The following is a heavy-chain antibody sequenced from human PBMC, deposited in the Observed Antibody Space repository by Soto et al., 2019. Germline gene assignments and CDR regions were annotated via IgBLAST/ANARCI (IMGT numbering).Heavy chain of an antibody. CDR1: GGSISSGGYY. CDR3: ARATAARARAVFDY. CDR2: IYYSGST. J-gene: IGHJ4*02. V-gene: IGHV4-31*03. D-gene: IGHD6-6*01. Sequence: PSETLSLTCTVSGGSISSGGYYWSWIRQHPGKGLEWIGYIYYSGSTYYNPSLKSRVTISVDTSKNQLSLKLTSLTAADTAVYYCARATAARARAVFDYWGQGALVTVSS.